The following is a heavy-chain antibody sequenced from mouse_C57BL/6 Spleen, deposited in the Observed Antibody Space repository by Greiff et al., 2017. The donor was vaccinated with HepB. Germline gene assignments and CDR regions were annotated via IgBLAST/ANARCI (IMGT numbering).Heavy chain of an antibody. D-gene: IGHD2-13*01. CDR3: ARGDSPRFSY. Sequence: QVQLQQSGAELARPGASVKLSCKASGYTFTSYGISWVKQRTGQGLEWIGEIYPRSGNTYYNEKFKGKDTLTVDKSSSTAYMELLSLTSDDSAVYFCARGDSPRFSYWGQGTLVTVSA. J-gene: IGHJ3*01. CDR2: IYPRSGNT. V-gene: IGHV1-81*01. CDR1: GYTFTSYG.